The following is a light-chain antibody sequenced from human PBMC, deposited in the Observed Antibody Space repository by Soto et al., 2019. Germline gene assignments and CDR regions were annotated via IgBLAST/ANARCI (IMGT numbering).Light chain of an antibody. CDR2: AAS. J-gene: IGKJ1*01. Sequence: DIQMTQSPSSLSASVGDRVTITCRASQGIRNDLDWFQQKPAKAPERLIYAASSVQSGVPSRFSGSGSGTEFTRTFSSLQAEDFATSCCLQHNTYPLTFGPGTKGEIK. V-gene: IGKV1-17*01. CDR1: QGIRND. CDR3: LQHNTYPLT.